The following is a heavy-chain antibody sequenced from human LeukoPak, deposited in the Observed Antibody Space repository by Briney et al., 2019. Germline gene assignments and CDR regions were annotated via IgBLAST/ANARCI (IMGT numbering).Heavy chain of an antibody. D-gene: IGHD3-22*01. Sequence: SETLSLTCNVSGGSINKYYWSWIRQPPGKGLEWIGYMYYSGSTNYNPSLTSRVTISIDTSKNQISLKLTSVTAADTAVYYRARSGYYDSGVYKWWFDPWGQGTLVTVSS. J-gene: IGHJ5*02. CDR2: MYYSGST. CDR1: GGSINKYY. CDR3: ARSGYYDSGVYKWWFDP. V-gene: IGHV4-59*01.